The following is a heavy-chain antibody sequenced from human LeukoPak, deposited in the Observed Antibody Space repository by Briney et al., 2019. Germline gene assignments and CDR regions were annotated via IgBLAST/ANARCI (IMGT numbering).Heavy chain of an antibody. J-gene: IGHJ4*02. CDR1: GFTVSSNY. CDR3: ARVSHYDSSGHFDY. D-gene: IGHD3-22*01. V-gene: IGHV3-66*01. CDR2: IYSGGST. Sequence: GGSLRLSCAASGFTVSSNYMSWVRQAPGKGLEWVSVIYSGGSTYYADSVKGRFTISRDNSKNTLYLQMNSLRAEDTAVYYCARVSHYDSSGHFDYWGQGTLVTVSS.